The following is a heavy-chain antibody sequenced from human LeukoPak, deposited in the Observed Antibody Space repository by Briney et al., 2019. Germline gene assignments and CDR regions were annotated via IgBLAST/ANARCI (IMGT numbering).Heavy chain of an antibody. CDR1: GYTFSNYD. Sequence: GASVTVSFTSSGYTFSNYDINWVRQATGQGLEWMGWINPNSGNTGYAQKFQGRVTITRDTSTSTAYTELTSLTSEDTAVYYCARTVIVIPPTKIWFDPWGQGTLVTVSS. D-gene: IGHD3-16*02. CDR3: ARTVIVIPPTKIWFDP. J-gene: IGHJ5*02. V-gene: IGHV1-8*01. CDR2: INPNSGNT.